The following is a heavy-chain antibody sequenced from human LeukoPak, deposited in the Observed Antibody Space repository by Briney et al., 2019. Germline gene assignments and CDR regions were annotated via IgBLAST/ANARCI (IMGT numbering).Heavy chain of an antibody. J-gene: IGHJ6*03. D-gene: IGHD4-17*01. Sequence: AAVKVSCKASGYTFTGYYMHWVRQAPGQGLEWMGRINPNSGGTNYAQKFQGRVNMTRDTSISTAYMELSRLRSDDTAVYYCARFIPTVTRSVNYYYMDVWGKGTTVTVSS. CDR3: ARFIPTVTRSVNYYYMDV. CDR2: INPNSGGT. CDR1: GYTFTGYY. V-gene: IGHV1-2*06.